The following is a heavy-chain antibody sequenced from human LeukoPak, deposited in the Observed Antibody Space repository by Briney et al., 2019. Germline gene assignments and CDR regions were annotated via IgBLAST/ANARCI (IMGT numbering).Heavy chain of an antibody. J-gene: IGHJ4*02. CDR1: GFTFSSYW. CDR3: ARNSAMEQWLALDY. D-gene: IGHD6-19*01. Sequence: PGGSLRLSCAASGFTFSSYWMHWVRQTPGKGLVWVSRINSDGSSTSYADSVKGRFTISRDNAKNTLFLQMNSLRAEDTAVYYCARNSAMEQWLALDYWGQGTLVTVSS. V-gene: IGHV3-74*01. CDR2: INSDGSST.